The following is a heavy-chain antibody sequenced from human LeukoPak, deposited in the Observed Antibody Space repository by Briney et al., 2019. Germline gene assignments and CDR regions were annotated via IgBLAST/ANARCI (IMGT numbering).Heavy chain of an antibody. CDR1: GYTLTSFG. Sequence: ALVKVSCKASGYTLTSFGISWVRQAPGQGLEWMGWISAYNGNTDYAQKLQGRVTMTTDTSTSTAHMELRSLRSDDTAVYYCASSGYSSSGMDVWGQGTTVTVSS. J-gene: IGHJ6*02. CDR3: ASSGYSSSGMDV. D-gene: IGHD5-18*01. V-gene: IGHV1-18*01. CDR2: ISAYNGNT.